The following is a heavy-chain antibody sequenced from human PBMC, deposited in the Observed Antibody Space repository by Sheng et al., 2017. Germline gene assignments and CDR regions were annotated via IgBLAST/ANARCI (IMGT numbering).Heavy chain of an antibody. CDR1: GFTFSSYE. V-gene: IGHV3-48*03. CDR3: ARGITGGVCYYIDV. D-gene: IGHD3-16*01. Sequence: VQLVESGGGVVQPGRSLRLSCAASGFTFSSYEMNWVRQAPGKRLEWVSYISSSGSTIYYADSVKGRFTISRDNAKNSLYLQMNSLGAEDTAVYYCARGITGGVCYYIDVWGQGTTVTVSS. CDR2: ISSSGSTI. J-gene: IGHJ6*03.